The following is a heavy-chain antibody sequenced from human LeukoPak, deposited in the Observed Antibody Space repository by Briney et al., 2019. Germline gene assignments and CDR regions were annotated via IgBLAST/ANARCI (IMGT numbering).Heavy chain of an antibody. J-gene: IGHJ4*02. CDR3: ARDRDWGSYFDS. CDR2: IISTGNTK. V-gene: IGHV3-11*01. CDR1: GFTFSDYC. D-gene: IGHD7-27*01. Sequence: GGSLRLSCAASGFTFSDYCMSWIRQAPGKGLEWVSFIISTGNTKYYADSVKGRFTISRDNAKNSVYLQMNSLRAEDTAVYYCARDRDWGSYFDSWGQGTLVTVSS.